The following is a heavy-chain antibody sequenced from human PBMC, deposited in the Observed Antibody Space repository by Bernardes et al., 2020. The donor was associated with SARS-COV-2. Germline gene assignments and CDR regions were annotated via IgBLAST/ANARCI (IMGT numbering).Heavy chain of an antibody. CDR3: TRATETDCNNGVCEGRWFDP. D-gene: IGHD2-8*01. CDR2: IFFDGSNA. Sequence: GGSLRLSCVASDFRLSNYGMHWVRQAPGKGLEWVAGIFFDGSNAYYRDSVKGRFTISRDNSKNTLYLQMDSLRVDDTALYYCTRATETDCNNGVCEGRWFDPWGQGTLVTVSS. J-gene: IGHJ5*02. V-gene: IGHV3-33*01. CDR1: DFRLSNYG.